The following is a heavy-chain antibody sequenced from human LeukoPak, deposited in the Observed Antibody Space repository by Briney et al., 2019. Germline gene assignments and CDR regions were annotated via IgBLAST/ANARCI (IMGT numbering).Heavy chain of an antibody. CDR1: GYTFTGYY. CDR3: ARRDHRNPFDY. Sequence: ASVKVSCKASGYTFTGYYMQWVRQAPGQGLEWMGRINPNSGGTNYAQKFQGRVTMTRDTSISTAYMELSRLRSDDTAVYYCARRDHRNPFDYWGQGTLVTVSS. J-gene: IGHJ4*02. V-gene: IGHV1-2*06. CDR2: INPNSGGT.